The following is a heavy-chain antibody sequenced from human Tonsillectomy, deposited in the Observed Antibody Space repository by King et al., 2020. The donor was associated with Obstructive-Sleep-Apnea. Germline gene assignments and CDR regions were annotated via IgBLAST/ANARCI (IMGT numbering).Heavy chain of an antibody. D-gene: IGHD2-15*01. V-gene: IGHV4-39*01. CDR1: SGSISSTNYY. J-gene: IGHJ4*02. CDR3: ARLPWLVVADDY. CDR2: IYDSGST. Sequence: PLQESGPGLVKPSETLSLTCTVSSGSISSTNYYWAWIRQPPGKGLEWIGSIYDSGSTYYNPSLKRRLTISVDTSKNLFSLNLNSVTATDTAVYYCARLPWLVVADDYWGQGTLVTVSS.